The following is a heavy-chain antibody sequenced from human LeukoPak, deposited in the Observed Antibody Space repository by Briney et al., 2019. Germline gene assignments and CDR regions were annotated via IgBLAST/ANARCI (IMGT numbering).Heavy chain of an antibody. V-gene: IGHV3-33*08. CDR2: IWYDGSNK. Sequence: QPGGSLRLSCAASGFTFSSYGMHWVRQAPGKGLEWVAVIWYDGSNKYYADSVKGRFTISRDNSKNTLYLQMNSLRAEDTAVYYCARDKAPVIAVAGLFDYWGQGTLVTVSS. J-gene: IGHJ4*02. D-gene: IGHD6-19*01. CDR1: GFTFSSYG. CDR3: ARDKAPVIAVAGLFDY.